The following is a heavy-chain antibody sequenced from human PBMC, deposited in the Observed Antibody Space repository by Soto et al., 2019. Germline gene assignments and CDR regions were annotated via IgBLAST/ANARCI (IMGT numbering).Heavy chain of an antibody. CDR1: GGSISSGGYS. V-gene: IGHV4-30-2*01. J-gene: IGHJ5*01. CDR2: IYHSGST. D-gene: IGHD4-17*01. CDR3: ASMPHDYGDYWFDI. Sequence: QLQLQESGSGLVKPSQTLSLTCAVSGGSISSGGYSWSWIRQPPGTGLEWIGYIYHSGSTYYNPSLKLCVTISVDRSKNQLSLKLSSVTDADTAEYACASMPHDYGDYWFDIWGHGTMVTVSS.